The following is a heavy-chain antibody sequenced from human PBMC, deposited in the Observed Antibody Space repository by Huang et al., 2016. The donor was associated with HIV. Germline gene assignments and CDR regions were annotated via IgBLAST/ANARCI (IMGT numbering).Heavy chain of an antibody. D-gene: IGHD1-1*01. Sequence: QVELVQSGAEVERPGASVRVSCKAAGFIFPTYGINWVRQAPGQGLEWMGMISAYNGNTKYAEKFKGRVTLTRGTSATRDYMELREGTSADTAVYYCAGDHWYPLQNWFDLWGQGTLVTVSS. CDR1: GFIFPTYG. CDR2: ISAYNGNT. CDR3: AGDHWYPLQNWFDL. V-gene: IGHV1-18*01. J-gene: IGHJ5*01.